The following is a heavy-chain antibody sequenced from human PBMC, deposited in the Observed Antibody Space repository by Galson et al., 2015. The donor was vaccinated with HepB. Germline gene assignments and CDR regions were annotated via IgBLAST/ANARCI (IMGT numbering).Heavy chain of an antibody. D-gene: IGHD3-22*01. CDR2: ISYDGSNK. V-gene: IGHV3-30*04. CDR3: ARGRDYYDSSGRDPAFDY. Sequence: SLRLSCAVSGFTFSSYAMHWVRQAPGKGLEWVAVISYDGSNKYYADSVKGRFTISRDNSKNTLYLQMNSLRAEDTAVYYCARGRDYYDSSGRDPAFDYWGQGTLVTVSS. CDR1: GFTFSSYA. J-gene: IGHJ4*02.